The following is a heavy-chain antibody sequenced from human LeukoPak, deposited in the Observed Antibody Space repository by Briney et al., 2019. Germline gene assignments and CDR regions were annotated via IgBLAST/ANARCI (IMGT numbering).Heavy chain of an antibody. D-gene: IGHD6-13*01. CDR2: IIPILGIA. CDR3: AREGRSSWWGFWFDP. Sequence: SVKVSCKASGGTFSSYAISWVRQAPGRGLEWMGRIIPILGIANYAQKFQGRVTITADKSTSTAYMELSSLRSEDTAVYYCAREGRSSWWGFWFDPWGQGTLVTVSS. CDR1: GGTFSSYA. J-gene: IGHJ5*02. V-gene: IGHV1-69*04.